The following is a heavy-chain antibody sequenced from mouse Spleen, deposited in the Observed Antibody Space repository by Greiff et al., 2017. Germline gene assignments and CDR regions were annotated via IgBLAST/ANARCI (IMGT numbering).Heavy chain of an antibody. Sequence: QVQLQQSGAELVRPGVSVKISCKGSGYTFTDYAMHWVKQSHAKSLEWIGVISTYYGDASYNQKFKGKATMTVDKSSSTAYMELARLTSEDSAIYYCARDGNSYAMDYWGQGTSVTVSS. J-gene: IGHJ4*01. CDR2: ISTYYGDA. CDR1: GYTFTDYA. CDR3: ARDGNSYAMDY. D-gene: IGHD2-1*01. V-gene: IGHV1S137*01.